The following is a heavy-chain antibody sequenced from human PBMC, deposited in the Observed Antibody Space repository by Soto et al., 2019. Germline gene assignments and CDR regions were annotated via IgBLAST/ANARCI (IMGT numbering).Heavy chain of an antibody. CDR1: GFTFSSYG. Sequence: GGSLRLSCAASGFTFSSYGMHWVRQAPGKGLEWVAVISYDGSNKYYADSVKGRFTISRDNSKNTLYLQMNSLRAEDTAVYYWAKAVVATISSMIAAKGYWGQGT. J-gene: IGHJ4*02. V-gene: IGHV3-30*18. CDR3: AKAVVATISSMIAAKGY. CDR2: ISYDGSNK. D-gene: IGHD5-12*01.